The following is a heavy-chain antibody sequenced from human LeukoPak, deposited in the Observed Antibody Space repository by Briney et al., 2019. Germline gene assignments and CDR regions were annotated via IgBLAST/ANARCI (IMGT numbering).Heavy chain of an antibody. Sequence: GGSLRLSCSASGLTVSDNFLSWVRQAPGKGLEGGSVIDSGERMFYADSVKGRFIISRDNSKNTVYLQMTSLRVEDTAVYYCARDQGFWSGYGMDVWGQGTTVTVSS. D-gene: IGHD3-3*01. J-gene: IGHJ6*02. CDR1: GLTVSDNF. CDR3: ARDQGFWSGYGMDV. CDR2: IDSGERM. V-gene: IGHV3-53*01.